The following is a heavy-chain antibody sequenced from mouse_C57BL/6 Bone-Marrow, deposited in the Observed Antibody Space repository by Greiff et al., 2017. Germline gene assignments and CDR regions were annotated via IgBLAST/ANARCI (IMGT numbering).Heavy chain of an antibody. V-gene: IGHV1-82*01. CDR3: ARRTVGGRYFDV. D-gene: IGHD1-1*01. CDR1: GYAFSSSW. J-gene: IGHJ1*03. CDR2: IYPGDGDT. Sequence: QVQLQQSGPELVKPGASVKISCKASGYAFSSSWMNWVKQRTGKGLEWIGRIYPGDGDTNSNGKFKGKATLTVDKSSSTAYMQLSSLTSEDSAVFVCARRTVGGRYFDVWGTGTTVTVSS.